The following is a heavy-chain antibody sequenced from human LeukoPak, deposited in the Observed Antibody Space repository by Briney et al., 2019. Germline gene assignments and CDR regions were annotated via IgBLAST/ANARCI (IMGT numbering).Heavy chain of an antibody. CDR3: ARAGYEPKNTFDY. D-gene: IGHD5-12*01. J-gene: IGHJ4*02. CDR1: GYSLSGYY. CDR2: IYHTGRT. V-gene: IGHV4-38-2*02. Sequence: SETLSLTCTVSGYSLSGYYWSWIRQPPGKGLEWIATIYHTGRTYYKSSLKSRVTISLDMSKSQFSLKLSSVTAADTAVYYCARAGYEPKNTFDYWGQGTLVTVSS.